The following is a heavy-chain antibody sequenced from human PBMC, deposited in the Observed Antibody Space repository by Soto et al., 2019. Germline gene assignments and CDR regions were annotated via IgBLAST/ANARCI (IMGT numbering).Heavy chain of an antibody. D-gene: IGHD6-19*01. CDR1: GFTFSHYD. CDR3: ARQSNSGIRIFDY. J-gene: IGHJ4*02. CDR2: ISSSGGAI. Sequence: EVQLVESGGGLAQPGGSLRLSCTASGFTFSHYDMNWVRQAPGKGLEWISFISSSGGAIYYADSVKGRFIVSRDNAKNSLYLQMNSLRDEDTAVYSCARQSNSGIRIFDYWGQGTLVTVSS. V-gene: IGHV3-48*02.